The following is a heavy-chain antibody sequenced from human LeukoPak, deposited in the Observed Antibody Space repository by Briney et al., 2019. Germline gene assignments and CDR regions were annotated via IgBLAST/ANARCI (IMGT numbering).Heavy chain of an antibody. CDR2: IHYSGST. V-gene: IGHV4-59*01. CDR3: ARGGYDSTGYYSIFDS. Sequence: PSETLSLTCSVSGDSLSSYYWSWMRRPPGEGLEWIGYIHYSGSTNYNPSLKSRVSMSVDTSKNHFSLKLSSVTAADTAVYYCARGGYDSTGYYSIFDSWGRGTLVTVSS. D-gene: IGHD3-22*01. J-gene: IGHJ4*02. CDR1: GDSLSSYY.